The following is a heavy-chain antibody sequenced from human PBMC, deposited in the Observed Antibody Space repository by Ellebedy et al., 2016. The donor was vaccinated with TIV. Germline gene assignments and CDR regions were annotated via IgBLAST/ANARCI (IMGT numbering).Heavy chain of an antibody. CDR1: GGSLSRYY. CDR2: ISHSGST. Sequence: MPSETLSLTCNVSGGSLSRYYWSWIRQPPGKGLEWIGRISHSGSTYYNPSLKSRLTISSDVSKNQFSLKLTSVTATDTAVYFCAREIAAAGGVTGYFDPWGRGNLVTVSS. J-gene: IGHJ2*01. D-gene: IGHD6-13*01. V-gene: IGHV4-38-2*02. CDR3: AREIAAAGGVTGYFDP.